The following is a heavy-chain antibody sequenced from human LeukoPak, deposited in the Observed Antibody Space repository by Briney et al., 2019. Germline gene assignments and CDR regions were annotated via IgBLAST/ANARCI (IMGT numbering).Heavy chain of an antibody. CDR3: ARDWLTRPDYRWFDP. V-gene: IGHV7-4-1*02. Sequence: ASVKVSCKASGYTFTSYAMNWVRQAPGQGLEWMGWINTNTGNPTYAQGFTGRFVFSLDTSVSTAYLQISSLKAEDTAVYYCARDWLTRPDYRWFDPWGQGTLVTVSS. CDR1: GYTFTSYA. CDR2: INTNTGNP. D-gene: IGHD3-16*01. J-gene: IGHJ5*02.